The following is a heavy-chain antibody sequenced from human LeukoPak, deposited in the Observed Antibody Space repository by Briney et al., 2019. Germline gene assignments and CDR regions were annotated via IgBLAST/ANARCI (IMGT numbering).Heavy chain of an antibody. J-gene: IGHJ5*02. V-gene: IGHV1-2*02. CDR2: INPNSGGT. CDR3: ARFLDCSSTSCYFWFDP. CDR1: GYTFTGYY. D-gene: IGHD2-2*01. Sequence: ALVKVSCKASGYTFTGYYMHWVRQAPGQGLEWMGWINPNSGGTNYAQKFQGRVTMTRDTSISTAYMELSRLRSDDTAVYYCARFLDCSSTSCYFWFDPWGQGTLVTVSS.